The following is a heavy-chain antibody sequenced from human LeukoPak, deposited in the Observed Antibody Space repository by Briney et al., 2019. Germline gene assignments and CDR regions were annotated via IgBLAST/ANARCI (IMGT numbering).Heavy chain of an antibody. J-gene: IGHJ1*01. D-gene: IGHD6-6*01. CDR1: GGSISTYY. CDR3: ARGGAARLHFQN. V-gene: IGHV4-59*01. Sequence: SETLSLTCTVSGGSISTYYWDWIRQPPGKGLEWIGYIYHSGSTNYNPSLQSRVTISVDTPKNQFSLNLNSVTAADTAVYYCARGGAARLHFQNWGQGTLVTVSS. CDR2: IYHSGST.